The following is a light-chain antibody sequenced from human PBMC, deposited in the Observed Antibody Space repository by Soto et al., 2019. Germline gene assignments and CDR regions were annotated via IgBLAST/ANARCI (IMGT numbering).Light chain of an antibody. CDR1: QSISSW. J-gene: IGKJ5*01. Sequence: DIQGTQSPSTLSASVADRVTIAFRASQSISSWLAWYQQKPGKAPKLLIYKASSLESGVPSRFSGSGSGTEFTLTISSLQPDDFATYYCQQYNSNPITFGQGTRLEIK. CDR2: KAS. CDR3: QQYNSNPIT. V-gene: IGKV1-5*03.